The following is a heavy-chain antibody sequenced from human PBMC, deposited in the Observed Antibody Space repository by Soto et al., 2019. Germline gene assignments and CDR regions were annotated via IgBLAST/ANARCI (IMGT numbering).Heavy chain of an antibody. CDR1: GYTFTSYD. Sequence: ASVKVSCKASGYTFTSYDINWVRQATGQGLEWMGWMNPNSGNTGYAQKFQGRVTMTRNTSISTAYMELSRLRSADTAVYYCARWPNYGSGVFLHWGKGPRVTISS. CDR2: MNPNSGNT. J-gene: IGHJ4*02. V-gene: IGHV1-8*01. D-gene: IGHD3-10*01. CDR3: ARWPNYGSGVFLH.